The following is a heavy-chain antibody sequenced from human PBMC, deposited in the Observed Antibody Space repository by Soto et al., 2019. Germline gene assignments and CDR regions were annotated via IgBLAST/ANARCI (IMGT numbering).Heavy chain of an antibody. Sequence: SETLSLRWSVSCGPVSSGGYYWSWMRQPQGNGXEWNGYILYRVSINYNPSLTTRVTISVDTSKNQISLKLSSVTAADTAVYYCASNLVVVPAAMPPFDYWGQGTLVTVSS. D-gene: IGHD2-2*01. CDR3: ASNLVVVPAAMPPFDY. CDR2: ILYRVSI. CDR1: CGPVSSGGYY. J-gene: IGHJ4*02. V-gene: IGHV4-61*08.